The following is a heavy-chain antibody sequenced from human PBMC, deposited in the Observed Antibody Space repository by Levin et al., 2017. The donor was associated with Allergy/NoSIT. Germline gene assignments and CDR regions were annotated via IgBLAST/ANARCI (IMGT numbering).Heavy chain of an antibody. Sequence: ASVKVSCKASGFPHTGYYMHWVRQAPGQGLEWMGWINPVTSDTLYGEKVQGRLTLTTDTSTSTGYMELRSLRSDDTAVYYCARDYGLGGPIGYWGQGTLVSVSS. CDR2: INPVTSDT. V-gene: IGHV1-2*02. CDR3: ARDYGLGGPIGY. CDR1: GFPHTGYY. J-gene: IGHJ4*02. D-gene: IGHD3-10*01.